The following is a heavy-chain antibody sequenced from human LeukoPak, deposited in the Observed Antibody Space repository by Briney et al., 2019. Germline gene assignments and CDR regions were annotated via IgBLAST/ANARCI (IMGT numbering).Heavy chain of an antibody. CDR3: AKDGGWTFDL. CDR1: GFTFSDSG. CDR2: IGRDGTTK. J-gene: IGHJ3*01. Sequence: PGGSLRLSCAASGFTFSDSGMHWVRQAPGKGLEWVAFIGRDGTTKFYADSVKGRFTISGDNSKNTASLQMNSLRTEDTAIYYCAKDGGWTFDLWGQGTMVTVSS. V-gene: IGHV3-30*02. D-gene: IGHD2-15*01.